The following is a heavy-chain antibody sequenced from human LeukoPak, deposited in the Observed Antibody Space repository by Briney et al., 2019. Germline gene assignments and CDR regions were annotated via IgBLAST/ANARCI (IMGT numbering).Heavy chain of an antibody. CDR1: GFTFSSYW. V-gene: IGHV3-7*03. CDR2: INQDGSEK. D-gene: IGHD3-22*01. Sequence: GGSLRLSCEASGFTFSSYWMNWVRQAPGKGLEWVANINQDGSEKYYVDSVKGRFTISRDNVKNSLSLQMNSLRAEDTAVYYCARSPDSSGYYYMYYYYYMDVWGKGTTVTISS. J-gene: IGHJ6*03. CDR3: ARSPDSSGYYYMYYYYYMDV.